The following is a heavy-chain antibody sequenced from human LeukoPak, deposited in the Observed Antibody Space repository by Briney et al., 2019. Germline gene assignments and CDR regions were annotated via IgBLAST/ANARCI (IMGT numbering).Heavy chain of an antibody. J-gene: IGHJ4*02. CDR2: IYHSGST. V-gene: IGHV4-38-2*01. Sequence: SETLSLTCAVYGGSFSGYYWGWIRQPPGKGLEWIGSIYHSGSTYYNPSLKSRVTISVDTSKNQFSLKLSSVTAADTAVYYCASPDHYYDSSGQFDYWGQGTLVTVSS. CDR3: ASPDHYYDSSGQFDY. CDR1: GGSFSGYY. D-gene: IGHD3-22*01.